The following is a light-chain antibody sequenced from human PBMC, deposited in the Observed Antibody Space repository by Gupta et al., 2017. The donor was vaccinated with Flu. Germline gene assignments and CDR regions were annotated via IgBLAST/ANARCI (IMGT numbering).Light chain of an antibody. CDR3: QQYYNWPFT. CDR1: QSISST. CDR2: GAS. J-gene: IGKJ3*01. V-gene: IGKV3-15*01. Sequence: EIVMTQSPATLSVSPGERATLSCRASQSISSTLAWYQQKPGQAPRLLISGASTRATGIPARFSGSGSGTEFTLTISSLQSEDFAVYYCQQYYNWPFTFGPGTKVDIK.